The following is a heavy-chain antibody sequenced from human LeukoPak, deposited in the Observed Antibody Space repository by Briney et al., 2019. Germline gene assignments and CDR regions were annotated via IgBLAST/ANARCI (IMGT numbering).Heavy chain of an antibody. D-gene: IGHD3-22*01. J-gene: IGHJ4*02. CDR1: GGSISSYY. CDR2: IYYSGST. CDR3: ARGYYYDSSGYSGEDYFDY. V-gene: IGHV4-59*01. Sequence: SETLSLTCTVSGGSISSYYWSWIRQPPGKGLEWIGYIYYSGSTNYNPSLKSRVTISVDTSKNQFSLKLSSVTAADTAVYYCARGYYYDSSGYSGEDYFDYWGQGTLVTVSS.